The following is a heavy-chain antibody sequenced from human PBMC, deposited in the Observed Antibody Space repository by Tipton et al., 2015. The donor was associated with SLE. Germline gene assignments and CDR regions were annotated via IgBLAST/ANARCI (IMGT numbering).Heavy chain of an antibody. D-gene: IGHD2-15*01. CDR1: YGSISSYY. CDR3: ASRGAVAATAY. CDR2: INHSGGT. Sequence: TLSLTCAVSYGSISSYYGSWIRQPPGKGLEWIGEINHSGGTNYNPSLKSRVTISVDTSKNQFSLKLNSVTAADTAVYYCASRGAVAATAYWGQGTLVTVSS. J-gene: IGHJ4*02. V-gene: IGHV4-34*01.